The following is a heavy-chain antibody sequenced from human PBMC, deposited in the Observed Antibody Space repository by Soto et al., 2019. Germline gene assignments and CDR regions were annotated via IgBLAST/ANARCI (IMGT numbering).Heavy chain of an antibody. D-gene: IGHD3-10*01. J-gene: IGHJ5*02. V-gene: IGHV1-69*02. Sequence: QVQLVQSGAEVKKPGSSVKVSCKASGGTFSSYTISWVRQAPGQGLEWMGRIIPILGIANYAQKFQGRVTITADKSTSPAYMELSSLRSEDTAVYYCARRDYYGSGSHYWFDPWGQGTLVTVSS. CDR2: IIPILGIA. CDR3: ARRDYYGSGSHYWFDP. CDR1: GGTFSSYT.